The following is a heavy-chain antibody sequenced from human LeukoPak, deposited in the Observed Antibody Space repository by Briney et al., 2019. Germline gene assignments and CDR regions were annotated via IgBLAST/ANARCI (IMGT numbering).Heavy chain of an antibody. CDR2: ISSSSSTI. D-gene: IGHD3-22*01. J-gene: IGHJ4*02. CDR1: GFTFSSYS. CDR3: ARDPNPESSAYYS. Sequence: GGSLRLSCAASGFTFSSYSMLWVRQAPGKGLEWVSYISSSSSTIYYADSVKGRFTISGDNAKNSLYLQMNTLRAEDTAVYYCARDPNPESSAYYSWGQGTLVTVSS. V-gene: IGHV3-48*01.